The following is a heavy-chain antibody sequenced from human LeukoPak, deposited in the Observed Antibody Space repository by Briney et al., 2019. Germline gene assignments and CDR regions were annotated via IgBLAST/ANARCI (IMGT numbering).Heavy chain of an antibody. CDR2: IYTSGST. CDR3: ARGVVPAARFDP. J-gene: IGHJ5*02. Sequence: SQTLSLTCTVSGGSISNGSYYWSWIRQPAGKGLEWIGRIYTSGSTNYNPSLKSRVTISVDTSKNQFSLKLSSVTAADTAVYYCARGVVPAARFDPWGQGTLVTVSS. V-gene: IGHV4-61*02. CDR1: GGSISNGSYY. D-gene: IGHD2-2*01.